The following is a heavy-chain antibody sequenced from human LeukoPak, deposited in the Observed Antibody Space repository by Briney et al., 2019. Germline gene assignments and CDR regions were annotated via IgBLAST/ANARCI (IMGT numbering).Heavy chain of an antibody. CDR2: IYHSGST. Sequence: SETLSLTCTVSGGSISSSSYYWGWIRQPPGKGLEWIGSIYHSGSTYYNPSLKSRVTISVDTSKNQFSLKLSSVTAADTAVYYCARDPLTSKLYYYYGMDVWGQGTTVTVSS. CDR3: ARDPLTSKLYYYYGMDV. D-gene: IGHD1-14*01. V-gene: IGHV4-39*07. CDR1: GGSISSSSYY. J-gene: IGHJ6*02.